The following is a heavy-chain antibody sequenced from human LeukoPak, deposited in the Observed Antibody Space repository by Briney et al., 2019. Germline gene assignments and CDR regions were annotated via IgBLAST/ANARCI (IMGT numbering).Heavy chain of an antibody. V-gene: IGHV3-23*01. CDR3: ARGTTSGRFDY. CDR2: ISGSGGST. CDR1: GFTFNNCA. J-gene: IGHJ4*02. D-gene: IGHD2/OR15-2a*01. Sequence: PGGSLRLSCAASGFTFNNCAMGWVRQAPGKGLEWVSAISGSGGSTYYADSVKGRFTISRDNSKNTLYLQMNSLRAEDTAVYYCARGTTSGRFDYWGQGTLVTVSS.